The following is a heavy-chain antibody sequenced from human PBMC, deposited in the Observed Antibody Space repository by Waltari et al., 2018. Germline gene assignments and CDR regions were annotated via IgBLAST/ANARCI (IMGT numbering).Heavy chain of an antibody. CDR2: IIPIFGTA. Sequence: QVQLVQSGAEVKKPGSSVKVSCKASGGTFSSYAISWVRQAPGQGLEWMGGIIPIFGTANSAQKFQGNVTITTDESTSTAYMELSSLRSEDTAVYYCASLFEYYYGSGSYFAFDIWGQGTMVTVSS. J-gene: IGHJ3*02. CDR3: ASLFEYYYGSGSYFAFDI. D-gene: IGHD3-10*01. V-gene: IGHV1-69*05. CDR1: GGTFSSYA.